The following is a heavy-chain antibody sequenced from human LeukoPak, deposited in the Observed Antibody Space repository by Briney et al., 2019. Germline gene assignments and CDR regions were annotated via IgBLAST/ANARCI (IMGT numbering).Heavy chain of an antibody. CDR2: IIPIFGTA. Sequence: EASVKVSCKASRGTFSSYAISWVRQAPGQGLEWMGGIIPIFGTANYAQKFQGRVTITADESTSTAYMELSSLRSEDTAVYYCARDRGWAGYTYGFYYWGQGTLVTVSS. D-gene: IGHD5-18*01. CDR1: RGTFSSYA. CDR3: ARDRGWAGYTYGFYY. J-gene: IGHJ4*02. V-gene: IGHV1-69*01.